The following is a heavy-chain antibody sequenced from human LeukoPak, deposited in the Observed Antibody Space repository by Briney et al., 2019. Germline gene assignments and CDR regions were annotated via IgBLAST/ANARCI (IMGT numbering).Heavy chain of an antibody. CDR3: AREGADTCGWGPMDV. CDR2: INWNGGST. D-gene: IGHD6-19*01. V-gene: IGHV3-20*04. CDR1: GFTFDDYG. J-gene: IGHJ6*03. Sequence: GGSLRLSCAASGFTFDDYGMSWVRQAPGKGLEWVSGINWNGGSTGYADSVKGRFTISRDNAKHSLNLQMNSLRAEDTALYYFAREGADTCGWGPMDVWGKGTTVTVSS.